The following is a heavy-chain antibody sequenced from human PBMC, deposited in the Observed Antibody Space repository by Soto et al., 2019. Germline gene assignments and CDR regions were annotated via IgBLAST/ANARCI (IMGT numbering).Heavy chain of an antibody. Sequence: GGSLRLSCAGSGFTFGYSYMSWIRQAPGKGLEWPSYISPGSRYPTYADSVKGRFTISRDNAKRSLYLQMMSLTAEDTAIYYCVRGGGGGLFDPWGQGTMVTVSS. CDR3: VRGGGGGLFDP. CDR1: GFTFGYSY. V-gene: IGHV3-11*06. J-gene: IGHJ5*02. CDR2: ISPGSRYP. D-gene: IGHD2-15*01.